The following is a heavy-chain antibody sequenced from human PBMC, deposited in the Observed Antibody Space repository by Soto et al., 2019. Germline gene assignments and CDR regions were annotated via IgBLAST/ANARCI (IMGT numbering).Heavy chain of an antibody. CDR2: IYTSGST. J-gene: IGHJ4*02. CDR1: GGSISSYY. V-gene: IGHV4-4*07. Sequence: TSETLSLTCAVSGGSISSYYWSWIRQPAGKGLEWIGRIYTSGSTNYNPSLQSRVTMSVDTSKNQFSLTLSFVTAADTAVYYCARGFSSGYTYGHDSWGQGTLVTVS. D-gene: IGHD6-25*01. CDR3: ARGFSSGYTYGHDS.